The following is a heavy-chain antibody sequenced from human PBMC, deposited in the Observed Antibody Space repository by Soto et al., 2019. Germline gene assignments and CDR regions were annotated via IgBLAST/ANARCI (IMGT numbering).Heavy chain of an antibody. CDR2: IYYSGST. V-gene: IGHV4-59*01. D-gene: IGHD1-7*01. CDR1: DGSISSYY. Sequence: QVQLQESGPGLVKPSETLSLTCTVSDGSISSYYWSWIRQPPGKGLEWIGYIYYSGSTNYNPSLKSRVTISVDTSKNQFSLKLSSVTAADTAVYYCARDQGWNYRYFDYWGQGTLVTVSS. J-gene: IGHJ4*02. CDR3: ARDQGWNYRYFDY.